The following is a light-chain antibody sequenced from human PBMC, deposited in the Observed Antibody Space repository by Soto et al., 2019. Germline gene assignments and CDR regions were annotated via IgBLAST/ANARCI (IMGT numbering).Light chain of an antibody. Sequence: IQMTQSPSTLSASVGDRVTITCRASQTISGWLAWYQQKPGKAPNLLIYDASSLGSGVPSRFSGSGSGTEFTLTISSLQPDDFATDYCQQYSNYSPWTFGQGTKVEIK. CDR1: QTISGW. J-gene: IGKJ1*01. V-gene: IGKV1-5*01. CDR3: QQYSNYSPWT. CDR2: DAS.